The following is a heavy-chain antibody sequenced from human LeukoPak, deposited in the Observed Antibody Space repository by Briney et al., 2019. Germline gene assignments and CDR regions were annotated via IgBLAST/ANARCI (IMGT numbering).Heavy chain of an antibody. Sequence: GESLKISCQASGYSFTSSWIGWARQMPGKGLEWMAIINPGDSDTRYSPSFQGQATISADKSISTVYLQWGSLKASDTAMYYCARQPGAGWFDPWGQGTLVTVSS. V-gene: IGHV5-51*01. J-gene: IGHJ5*02. D-gene: IGHD3-10*01. CDR3: ARQPGAGWFDP. CDR2: INPGDSDT. CDR1: GYSFTSSW.